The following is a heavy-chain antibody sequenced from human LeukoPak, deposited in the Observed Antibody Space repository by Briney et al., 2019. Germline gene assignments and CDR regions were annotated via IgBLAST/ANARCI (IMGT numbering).Heavy chain of an antibody. CDR2: IYYSGST. D-gene: IGHD6-13*01. J-gene: IGHJ2*01. V-gene: IGHV4-59*08. CDR1: GGSISSYY. Sequence: PSETLSLTCTVSGGSISSYYWSWIRQPPGKGLEWIGYIYYSGSTNYNPSLKSRVTISVDTSKNQLSLKLSSVTAADTAVYYCARLYGAAGYWYFDLWGRGTLVTVSS. CDR3: ARLYGAAGYWYFDL.